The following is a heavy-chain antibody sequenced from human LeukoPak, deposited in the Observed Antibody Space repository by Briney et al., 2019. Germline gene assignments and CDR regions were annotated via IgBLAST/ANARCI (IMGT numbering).Heavy chain of an antibody. Sequence: GGSLRLSCAASGFTFSSYAMHWVRQAPGKGLEYVSAISSNGGSTYYANSVKGRFTISRDNSKNTLYLQMGSLRAEDMAVYYCAKYSRQYYFDYWGQGTLVTVSS. J-gene: IGHJ4*02. CDR1: GFTFSSYA. CDR2: ISSNGGST. CDR3: AKYSRQYYFDY. D-gene: IGHD6-6*01. V-gene: IGHV3-64*01.